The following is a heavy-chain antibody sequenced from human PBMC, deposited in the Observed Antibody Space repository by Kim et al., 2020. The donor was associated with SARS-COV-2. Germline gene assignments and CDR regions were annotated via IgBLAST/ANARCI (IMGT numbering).Heavy chain of an antibody. J-gene: IGHJ4*02. CDR3: ARGDSGFEDLDY. V-gene: IGHV4-61*01. CDR2: IYYSGST. CDR1: GGSVSSGSYY. Sequence: SETLSLTCTVSGGSVSSGSYYWSWIRQPPGKGLEWIGYIYYSGSTNYNPSLKNRVTISVDTSKNQFSLKLSSVTAADTAVYYCARGDSGFEDLDYWGQGTLVTVSS. D-gene: IGHD5-12*01.